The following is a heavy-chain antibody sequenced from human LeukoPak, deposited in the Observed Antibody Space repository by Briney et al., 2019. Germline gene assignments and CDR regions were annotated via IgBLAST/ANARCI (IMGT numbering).Heavy chain of an antibody. CDR2: IYYSGST. CDR1: GGSISSNSFY. Sequence: PSETLSLTCTVSGGSISSNSFYWGWIRQPPGKGLEWIGSIYYSGSTYYNPSLKSRVTISVDTSKNQFSLKLSPVTVADTAVYYCARNRYYYGSGNYGVPNWFDPWGQGTLVTVSS. J-gene: IGHJ5*02. V-gene: IGHV4-39*01. D-gene: IGHD3-10*01. CDR3: ARNRYYYGSGNYGVPNWFDP.